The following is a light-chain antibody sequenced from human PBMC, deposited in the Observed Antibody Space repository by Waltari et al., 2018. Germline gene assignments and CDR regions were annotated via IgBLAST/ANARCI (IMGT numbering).Light chain of an antibody. CDR2: EGT. J-gene: IGLJ3*02. V-gene: IGLV2-23*01. CDR3: CSYAGRSTWV. CDR1: SSDAGSYKF. Sequence: QSALTQPASVSGSPGQSITISCTGTSSDAGSYKFVSWYQQHPGKAPKLMIYEGTKRPSGVSNRFSGSKSGNTASLTISGLQAEDEADYYCCSYAGRSTWVFGGGTKLTVL.